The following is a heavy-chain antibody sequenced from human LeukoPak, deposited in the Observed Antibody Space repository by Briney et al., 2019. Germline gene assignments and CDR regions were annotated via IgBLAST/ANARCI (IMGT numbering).Heavy chain of an antibody. J-gene: IGHJ4*02. CDR2: IIPIFGTA. D-gene: IGHD3-22*01. Sequence: GASVKVSCKASGGTFSSYAISWVRQAPGQGLEWMGGIIPIFGTANYAQKFQGRVTITADESTSTAYMELSSLRSEDTAVYYCATHSSGYYHIFDYWGQGTLVTVSS. V-gene: IGHV1-69*13. CDR1: GGTFSSYA. CDR3: ATHSSGYYHIFDY.